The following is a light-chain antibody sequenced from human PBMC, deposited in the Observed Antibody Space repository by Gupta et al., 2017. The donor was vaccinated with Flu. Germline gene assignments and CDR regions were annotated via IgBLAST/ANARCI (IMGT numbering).Light chain of an antibody. CDR1: QSVTNF. Sequence: PSSLSASVRDRVTSTCRASQSVTNFVNWYQQKPGKAPKLLIYAASTLQCGVPSRFSGSGSGTDFTLTISRLQPEDFATYYCQQGHSSPNTFGRGTTVDIK. CDR3: QQGHSSPNT. V-gene: IGKV1-39*01. CDR2: AAS. J-gene: IGKJ4*02.